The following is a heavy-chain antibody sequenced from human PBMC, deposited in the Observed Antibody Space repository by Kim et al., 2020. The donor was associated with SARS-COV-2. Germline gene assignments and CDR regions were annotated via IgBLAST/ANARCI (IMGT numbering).Heavy chain of an antibody. CDR2: INAGNGNT. Sequence: ASVKVSCKASGYTFTSYAMHWVRQAPGQRLEWMGWINAGNGNTKYSQKFQGRVTITRDTSASTAYMELSSLRSEDTAVYYCARDDVLLWFGELSPPGWFDPWGQGTLVTVSS. V-gene: IGHV1-3*01. D-gene: IGHD3-10*01. CDR3: ARDDVLLWFGELSPPGWFDP. J-gene: IGHJ5*02. CDR1: GYTFTSYA.